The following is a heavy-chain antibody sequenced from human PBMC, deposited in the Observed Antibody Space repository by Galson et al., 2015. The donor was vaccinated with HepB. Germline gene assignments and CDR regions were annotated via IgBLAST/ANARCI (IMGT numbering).Heavy chain of an antibody. CDR1: GFTFSSYW. CDR3: ARDRYYAMDV. V-gene: IGHV3-74*01. CDR2: ISSDGSST. J-gene: IGHJ6*02. Sequence: SLRLSCAASGFTFSSYWMHWVRQAPGKGLVWVSRISSDGSSTNYADSVKGRFTISRDNAKNTLYLQMNSLRVEDTAVYFCARDRYYAMDVWGQGTTVTVSS.